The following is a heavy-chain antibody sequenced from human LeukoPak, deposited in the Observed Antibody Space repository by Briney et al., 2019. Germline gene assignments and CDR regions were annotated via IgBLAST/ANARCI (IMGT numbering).Heavy chain of an antibody. D-gene: IGHD2-2*01. CDR1: GFTFSSYG. V-gene: IGHV3-33*01. CDR2: IWYDGSNK. J-gene: IGHJ4*02. CDR3: ARVSSTSSVY. Sequence: PGGSLRLSCAASGFTFSSYGMPWVRQAPGKGLEWVVVIWYDGSNKYYADSVKGRFTISRDNSKNTLYLQMNSLRAEDTAVYYCARVSSTSSVYWGQGTLVAVSS.